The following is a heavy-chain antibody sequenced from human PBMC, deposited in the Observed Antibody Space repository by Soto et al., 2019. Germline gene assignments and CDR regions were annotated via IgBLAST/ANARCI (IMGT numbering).Heavy chain of an antibody. V-gene: IGHV4-31*03. CDR2: IYNSGST. CDR1: GGSISSGGYY. Sequence: QVQLQESGPGLVKASQTLSLTCTVSGGSISSGGYYWSWIRQHPGKGLEWIGYIYNSGSTYYNPSPXSXXTLSADTSKNQFSLKLSSGTGADTAVYYCARDPAPWGQGTLVTVSS. CDR3: ARDPAP. J-gene: IGHJ5*02.